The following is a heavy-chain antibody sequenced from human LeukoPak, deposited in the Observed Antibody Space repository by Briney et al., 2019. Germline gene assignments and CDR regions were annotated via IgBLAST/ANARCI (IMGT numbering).Heavy chain of an antibody. V-gene: IGHV4/OR15-8*01. CDR2: VYHSGGA. J-gene: IGHJ4*01. D-gene: IGHD1-14*01. CDR1: GASIASHSW. Sequence: SETLSLTCAVSGASIASHSWWSWVRQPPGKGLEWIGEVYHSGGANYKPSLKSRVTISVDASRNHFSLKLTSVTAADTAVYFCAYNRNFALDNWGQGTLVTVSS. CDR3: AYNRNFALDN.